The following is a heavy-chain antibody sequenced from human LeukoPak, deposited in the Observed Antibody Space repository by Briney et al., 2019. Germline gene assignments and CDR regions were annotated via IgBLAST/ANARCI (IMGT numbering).Heavy chain of an antibody. CDR2: INAGNGNT. Sequence: ASVKVPCKASGYTFTSYAMHWVRQAPGQRLEWMGWINAGNGNTKYSQKFQGRVTTTRDTSASTAYMELSSLRSEDTAVYYCARSFYGGYSYGLSQYYFDYWGQGTLVTVSS. D-gene: IGHD5-18*01. CDR3: ARSFYGGYSYGLSQYYFDY. J-gene: IGHJ4*02. V-gene: IGHV1-3*01. CDR1: GYTFTSYA.